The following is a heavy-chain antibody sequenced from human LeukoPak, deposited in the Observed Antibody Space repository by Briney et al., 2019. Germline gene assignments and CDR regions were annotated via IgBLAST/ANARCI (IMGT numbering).Heavy chain of an antibody. J-gene: IGHJ6*02. CDR2: IIPILGIA. Sequence: SVKVSCKASGGTFSSYAIRWVRQAPGQGLEWMGRIIPILGIANYAQKFQGRVTITADKSTGTAYMELSSLRSEDTAVYYCARDYTEDIVVVPAAIYYYYGMDVWGQGTTVTVSS. CDR1: GGTFSSYA. D-gene: IGHD2-2*01. V-gene: IGHV1-69*04. CDR3: ARDYTEDIVVVPAAIYYYYGMDV.